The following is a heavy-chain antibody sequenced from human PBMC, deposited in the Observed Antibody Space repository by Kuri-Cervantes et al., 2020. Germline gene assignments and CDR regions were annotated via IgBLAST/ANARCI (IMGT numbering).Heavy chain of an antibody. CDR2: IYTSGST. CDR1: GGSISSYY. J-gene: IGHJ2*01. Sequence: GSLRLSCTVSGGSISSYYWSWIRQPAGKGLEWIGRIYTSGSTNYNPSLKSRVTMSVDTSKNQFSLKLSSVTAADTAVYYCAIDRNWYFDLWGRGTRVTVSS. CDR3: AIDRNWYFDL. V-gene: IGHV4-4*07.